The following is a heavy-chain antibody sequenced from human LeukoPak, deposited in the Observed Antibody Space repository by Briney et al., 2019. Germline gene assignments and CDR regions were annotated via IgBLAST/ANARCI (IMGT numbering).Heavy chain of an antibody. CDR2: ISGDGGSA. D-gene: IGHD4-17*01. J-gene: IGHJ4*02. CDR1: GFTFHDYA. CDR3: ARGRVTTSPPFDY. V-gene: IGHV3-43*02. Sequence: GGSLRLSCVASGFTFHDYAMSWVRQVPGKGLEWVSLISGDGGSASYAGSVKGRFTISRDNAKNSLYLQMNSLRAEDTAVYYCARGRVTTSPPFDYWGQGTLVTVPS.